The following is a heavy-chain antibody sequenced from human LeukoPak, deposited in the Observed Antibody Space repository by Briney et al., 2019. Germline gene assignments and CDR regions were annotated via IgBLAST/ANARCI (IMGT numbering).Heavy chain of an antibody. D-gene: IGHD6-19*01. CDR2: INHSGST. CDR3: ARGGGPSSGWYAGPSWFDP. CDR1: GGSFSGYY. V-gene: IGHV4-34*01. Sequence: SETLSLTCAVYGGSFSGYYWSWIRQPPGKGLEWIGEINHSGSTNYNPSLKSRVTISVDTSKNQFSLKLSSVTAADTAVYYCARGGGPSSGWYAGPSWFDPWGQGTLVTVSS. J-gene: IGHJ5*02.